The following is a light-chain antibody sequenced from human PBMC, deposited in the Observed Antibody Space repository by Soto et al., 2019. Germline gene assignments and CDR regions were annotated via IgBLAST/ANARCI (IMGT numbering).Light chain of an antibody. CDR1: SSDVGSNNR. CDR3: SSYTTSNTYV. Sequence: QSALTQPPSVSGSPGQSVAISCTGTSSDVGSNNRVSWYQQPPGTAPKPMIYDVSNRPSGIPDRFSGSKSANTASLTISGLQAEDEADYYCSSYTTSNTYVFGTGTKLTVL. CDR2: DVS. J-gene: IGLJ1*01. V-gene: IGLV2-18*02.